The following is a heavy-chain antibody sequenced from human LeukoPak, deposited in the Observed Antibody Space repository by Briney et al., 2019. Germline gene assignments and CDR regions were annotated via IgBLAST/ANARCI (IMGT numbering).Heavy chain of an antibody. CDR2: IQYDRSNQ. J-gene: IGHJ6*04. CDR1: GFTFSTYG. V-gene: IGHV3-30*02. Sequence: GGSLRLSCAASGFTFSTYGMHWVHQAPGKGLEWVAYIQYDRSNQQYAGSVKGRFSISRDNSKNTLYLQMNSLRAEDTAVYYCAKDRCSNGIGCLYYYMDVWGKGTTVTISS. CDR3: AKDRCSNGIGCLYYYMDV. D-gene: IGHD2-8*01.